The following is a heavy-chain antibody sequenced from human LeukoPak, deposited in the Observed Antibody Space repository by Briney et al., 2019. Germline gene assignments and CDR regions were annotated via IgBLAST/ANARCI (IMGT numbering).Heavy chain of an antibody. CDR2: IIPIFGTA. CDR1: GGTFSSYA. J-gene: IGHJ4*02. D-gene: IGHD6-13*01. Sequence: SVTVSCKASGGTFSSYAISWVRRAPGQGLEWMGGIIPIFGTANYAQKFQGRVTITADESTSTAYMELSSLRSEDTAVYYCARGQLGLYYFDYWGQGTLVTVSS. CDR3: ARGQLGLYYFDY. V-gene: IGHV1-69*13.